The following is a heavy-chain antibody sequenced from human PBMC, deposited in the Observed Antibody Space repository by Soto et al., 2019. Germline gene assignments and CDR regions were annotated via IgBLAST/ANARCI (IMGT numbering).Heavy chain of an antibody. CDR2: IYYSGLT. J-gene: IGHJ6*02. CDR3: ARGVTTGNYYYYYYGMDV. CDR1: GGSISSSSYY. Sequence: QLQLQESGPGLVKPSETLSLTCTVSGGSISSSSYYWGWIRQPPGKGLEWLGSIYYSGLTYYNPSLKRRAPISVDRSKTQSSLKLSSLTAADTAVYYCARGVTTGNYYYYYYGMDVWGQGTTVTVSS. D-gene: IGHD4-17*01. V-gene: IGHV4-39*01.